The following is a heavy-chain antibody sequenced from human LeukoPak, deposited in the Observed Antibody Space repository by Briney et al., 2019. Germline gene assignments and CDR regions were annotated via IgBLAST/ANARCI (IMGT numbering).Heavy chain of an antibody. CDR1: GFTFSNYA. Sequence: GGSLRLSCAASGFTFSNYAMHWVRQAPGKGLEWVAVISYDGSNKYYADSVKGRFTISGDSSKNTLYLQMSSLRAGDTALYYCAKELYGNPSGYWGQGTRVTVSS. J-gene: IGHJ4*02. V-gene: IGHV3-30*18. CDR3: AKELYGNPSGY. CDR2: ISYDGSNK. D-gene: IGHD2-8*01.